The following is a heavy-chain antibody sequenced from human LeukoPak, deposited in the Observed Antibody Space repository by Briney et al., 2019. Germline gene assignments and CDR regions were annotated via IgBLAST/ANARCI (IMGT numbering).Heavy chain of an antibody. CDR3: AKEPFLRYFDWLFPSSYFDY. CDR2: ISGSGGST. J-gene: IGHJ4*02. V-gene: IGHV3-23*01. Sequence: GGSLRLSCAASGFTLSSYWMSWVRQAPGKGLEWVSAISGSGGSTYYADSVKGRFTISRDNSKNTLYLQMNSLRAEDTAVYYCAKEPFLRYFDWLFPSSYFDYWGQGTLVTVSS. D-gene: IGHD3-9*01. CDR1: GFTLSSYW.